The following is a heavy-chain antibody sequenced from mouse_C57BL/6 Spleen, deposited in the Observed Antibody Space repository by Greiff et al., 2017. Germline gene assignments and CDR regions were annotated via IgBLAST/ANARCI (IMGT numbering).Heavy chain of an antibody. Sequence: VQLKQSGPELVKPGASVKISCKASGYSFTDYNMNWVKQSNGKSLAWIGVINTNYGTTSSNQKFTGKATLTVDQSSSTAYMQLNILTSEDSAVYYCASYYGSSYGFDYWGQGTTLTVSS. D-gene: IGHD1-1*01. CDR2: INTNYGTT. J-gene: IGHJ2*01. CDR3: ASYYGSSYGFDY. V-gene: IGHV1-39*01. CDR1: GYSFTDYN.